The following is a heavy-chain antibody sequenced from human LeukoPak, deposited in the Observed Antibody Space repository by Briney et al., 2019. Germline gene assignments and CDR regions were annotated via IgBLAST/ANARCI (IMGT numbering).Heavy chain of an antibody. CDR2: ISWNSGVV. CDR1: GFTFDDYA. Sequence: PGRSLRLSCAASGFTFDDYAMHWVRQAPGKGLEWVSGISWNSGVVDYADSVKGRFTISRDNAKNSLYLQMNSLRAEDTAVYYCARQTYYYDSSDYYYMGGFDYWGQGTLVTVSS. CDR3: ARQTYYYDSSDYYYMGGFDY. J-gene: IGHJ4*02. D-gene: IGHD3-22*01. V-gene: IGHV3-9*01.